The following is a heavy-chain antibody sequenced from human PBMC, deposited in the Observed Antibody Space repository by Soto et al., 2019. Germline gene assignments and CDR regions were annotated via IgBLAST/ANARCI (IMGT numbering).Heavy chain of an antibody. V-gene: IGHV3-9*01. CDR3: AKDRGAYSSSLGMDV. J-gene: IGHJ6*02. D-gene: IGHD6-6*01. Sequence: DVQLVESGGGLVQPGRSLRLSCAASGFTFDDYAMHWVRQAPGKGLEWVSGISWNSGSIGYADSVKGRFTISRDNAKNSLYLQMNSLRAEDTALYYCAKDRGAYSSSLGMDVWGQGTTVTVSS. CDR1: GFTFDDYA. CDR2: ISWNSGSI.